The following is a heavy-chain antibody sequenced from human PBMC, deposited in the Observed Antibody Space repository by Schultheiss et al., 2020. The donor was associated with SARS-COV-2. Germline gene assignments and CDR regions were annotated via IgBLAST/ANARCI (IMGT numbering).Heavy chain of an antibody. J-gene: IGHJ6*02. CDR3: ARDYGSGTDLLFGMDV. CDR2: INHSGST. Sequence: SETLSLTCTVSGGSISSYYWSWIRQPPGKGLEWIGEINHSGSTNYNPSLKSRVTISVDTSKNQFSLKLSSVTAADTAVYYCARDYGSGTDLLFGMDVWGQGTTVTVSS. CDR1: GGSISSYY. D-gene: IGHD3-10*01. V-gene: IGHV4-34*01.